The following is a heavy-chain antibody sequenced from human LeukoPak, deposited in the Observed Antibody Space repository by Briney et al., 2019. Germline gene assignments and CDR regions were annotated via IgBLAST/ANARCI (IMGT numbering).Heavy chain of an antibody. V-gene: IGHV1-3*01. CDR2: INASNGNT. Sequence: ASVKVSCKASGYTFTSYAMHWVRQAPGQRLEWMGWINASNGNTKYSQKFQGRVTITRDTSASTAYMELSSLRSEDTAVYYCARGGHGVTYYYGSGSLNYFDYWGQGTLVTVSS. J-gene: IGHJ4*02. D-gene: IGHD3-10*01. CDR3: ARGGHGVTYYYGSGSLNYFDY. CDR1: GYTFTSYA.